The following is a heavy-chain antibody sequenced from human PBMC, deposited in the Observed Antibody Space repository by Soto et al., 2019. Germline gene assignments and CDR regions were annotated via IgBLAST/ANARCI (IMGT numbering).Heavy chain of an antibody. J-gene: IGHJ3*01. V-gene: IGHV4-30-2*01. Sequence: PSETLSLTCAVSGGSLSSGGYSWNWIRQPPGKGLEWIGYIYHSGTTYYNPSLKSRVTISVDRSKNQFSLNLSSVTAADTAVYYCARGLHSIVGVTPFPEACKSRGQVTRGT. CDR3: ARGLHSIVGVTPFPEACKS. CDR1: GGSLSSGGYS. D-gene: IGHD2-21*02. CDR2: IYHSGTT.